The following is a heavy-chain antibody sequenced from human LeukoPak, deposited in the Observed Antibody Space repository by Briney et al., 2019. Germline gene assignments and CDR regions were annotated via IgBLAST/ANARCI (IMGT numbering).Heavy chain of an antibody. Sequence: GGSLRLSCVASGFTISNHWMHWVRQNPGPGLVWVSRIKGDGSSISHADSVTGRFTISRDNAKNTLYLQMHNLRAEDTGVYYCAKVDRRELGPYYFDYWGQGTLVTVSS. CDR1: GFTISNHW. J-gene: IGHJ4*02. D-gene: IGHD3-16*02. V-gene: IGHV3-74*01. CDR2: IKGDGSSI. CDR3: AKVDRRELGPYYFDY.